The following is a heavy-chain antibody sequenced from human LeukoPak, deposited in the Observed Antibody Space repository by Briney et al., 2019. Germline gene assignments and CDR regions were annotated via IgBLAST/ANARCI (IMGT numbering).Heavy chain of an antibody. D-gene: IGHD5-18*01. CDR3: ARVTAMDISHGDY. J-gene: IGHJ4*02. V-gene: IGHV1-2*06. CDR2: INPNNGGT. CDR1: GYIFTGYY. Sequence: ASVKVSCKASGYIFTGYYMHWVRQAPGQGLKWMGRINPNNGGTNYAQKLQGRVTMTTDTSTSTAYMELRSLRSDDTAVYYCARVTAMDISHGDYWGQGTLVTVSS.